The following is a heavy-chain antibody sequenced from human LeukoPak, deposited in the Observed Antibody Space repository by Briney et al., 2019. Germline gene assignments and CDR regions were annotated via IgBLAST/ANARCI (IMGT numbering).Heavy chain of an antibody. J-gene: IGHJ4*02. CDR2: ISSSSSYT. D-gene: IGHD6-19*01. V-gene: IGHV3-11*06. Sequence: GGSLRLSCAASGFTFSDYYMSWIRQAPGKGLEWVSYISSSSSYTNYADSVKGRFTISRDNAKNSLYLQMNSLRAEDTAVYYCARDSLWNSGGIAVAGGFDYWGQGTLVTVSS. CDR3: ARDSLWNSGGIAVAGGFDY. CDR1: GFTFSDYY.